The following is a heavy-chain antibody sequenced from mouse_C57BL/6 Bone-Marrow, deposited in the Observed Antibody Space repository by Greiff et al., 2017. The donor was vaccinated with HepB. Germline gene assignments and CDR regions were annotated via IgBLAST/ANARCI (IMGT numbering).Heavy chain of an antibody. CDR2: FYPGSGSI. CDR1: GYTFTEYT. CDR3: ARHEAGYYDYDVNAMDY. D-gene: IGHD2-4*01. Sequence: VHLVESGAELVKPGASVKLSCEASGYTFTEYTIHWVKQRSGQGLEWIGWFYPGSGSIKYNEKFKDKATLTADKSSSTVYMELSRLTSEDSAVYFCARHEAGYYDYDVNAMDYWGQGTSVTVSS. J-gene: IGHJ4*01. V-gene: IGHV1-62-2*01.